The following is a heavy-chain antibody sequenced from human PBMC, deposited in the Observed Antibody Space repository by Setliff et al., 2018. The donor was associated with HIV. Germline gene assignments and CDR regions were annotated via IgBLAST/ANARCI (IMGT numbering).Heavy chain of an antibody. CDR3: ARDRLNVHSSGWGVGY. Sequence: ASVKVSCKASGYTFTSYGISWVRQAPGQGLEWMGWISGYNGNTNFAQKLQGRVTMTTDTSTSTAYMELRSLRSDDTAVYYCARDRLNVHSSGWGVGYWGLGTLVTVSS. V-gene: IGHV1-18*01. CDR1: GYTFTSYG. CDR2: ISGYNGNT. J-gene: IGHJ4*02. D-gene: IGHD6-25*01.